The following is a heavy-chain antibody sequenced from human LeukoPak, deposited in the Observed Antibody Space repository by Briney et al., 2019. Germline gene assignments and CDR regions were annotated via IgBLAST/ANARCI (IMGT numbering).Heavy chain of an antibody. D-gene: IGHD3-10*02. CDR2: IYYSGST. CDR1: GGSISSYY. CDR3: ARICGVRRFDY. Sequence: SETLSLTCTVSGGSISSYYWSWLRQPPGKGLEWIGYIYYSGSTNYNPSLKSRVTISVDTSKNQFSLKLSSVTAADTAVYYCARICGVRRFDYWGQGTLVTVSS. V-gene: IGHV4-59*01. J-gene: IGHJ4*02.